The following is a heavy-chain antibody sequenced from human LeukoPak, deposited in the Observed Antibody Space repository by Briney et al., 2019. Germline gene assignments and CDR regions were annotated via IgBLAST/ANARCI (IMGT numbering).Heavy chain of an antibody. J-gene: IGHJ4*02. CDR3: ASGGYSTYSSSSGIDY. V-gene: IGHV3-53*01. Sequence: GGSLRHSCAASGFTVSSNYMSWVRQAPGKGLEWVSVIYSGGSTYYADSVKGRFTISRDNSKNTLYLQMNSLRAEDTAVYYCASGGYSTYSSSSGIDYWGQGTLVTVSS. CDR2: IYSGGST. D-gene: IGHD6-6*01. CDR1: GFTVSSNY.